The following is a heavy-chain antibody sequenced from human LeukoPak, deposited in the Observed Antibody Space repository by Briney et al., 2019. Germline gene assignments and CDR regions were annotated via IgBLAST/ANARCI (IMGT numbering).Heavy chain of an antibody. V-gene: IGHV4-59*01. CDR2: IYYSGST. Sequence: PSETLSLTCTVSGGSISSYYWSWIRQPPGKGLEWIGYIYYSGSTNYNPSLKSRVTISVDTSKNQFSLKLNSVTAADTAVYYCARAGTSLAFDILGQGTMVTVSS. CDR1: GGSISSYY. D-gene: IGHD2-2*01. CDR3: ARAGTSLAFDI. J-gene: IGHJ3*02.